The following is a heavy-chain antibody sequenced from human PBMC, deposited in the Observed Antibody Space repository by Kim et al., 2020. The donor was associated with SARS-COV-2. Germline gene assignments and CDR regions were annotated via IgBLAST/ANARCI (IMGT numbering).Heavy chain of an antibody. J-gene: IGHJ4*01. CDR2: ISASNSYT. V-gene: IGHV3-11*05. D-gene: IGHD3-10*01. CDR3: ARVPYGSGSHYYFDY. CDR1: AFTFSDFY. Sequence: GGSLRLSCAASAFTFSDFYMSWIRQAPGKGLEWVSYISASNSYTNYADSVKGRFTISRDNSKNSLYLQMNTLRAEDTAVYYCARVPYGSGSHYYFDYLC.